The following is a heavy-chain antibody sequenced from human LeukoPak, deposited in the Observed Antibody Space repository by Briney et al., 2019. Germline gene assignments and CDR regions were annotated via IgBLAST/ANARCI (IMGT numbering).Heavy chain of an antibody. CDR3: AKDVVGARYNYFDY. CDR1: GFTFSSYG. D-gene: IGHD1-26*01. J-gene: IGHJ4*02. CDR2: ISYDGSSK. Sequence: GGSLRLSCVASGFTFSSYGMHWVRQAPGKGLEWVAVISYDGSSKYYGDSVKGRFTISRDNSKNTLYLQMNSLRPEDTAVYYCAKDVVGARYNYFDYWGQGTLVTVSS. V-gene: IGHV3-30*18.